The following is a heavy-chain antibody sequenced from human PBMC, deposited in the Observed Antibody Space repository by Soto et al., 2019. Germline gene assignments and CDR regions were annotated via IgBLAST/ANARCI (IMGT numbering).Heavy chain of an antibody. CDR3: AKERGIQLWSYDSEAAWFDT. CDR1: GFTFSSYG. Sequence: GGSLRLSCAASGFTFSSYGMHWVRQAPCKGLAWVAVISYDGSNKDYADSVKGRFTISRDNSKNTLYLQMNSLRAEDTDVYYCAKERGIQLWSYDSEAAWFDTWGQGTLVTVSS. J-gene: IGHJ5*02. D-gene: IGHD5-18*01. V-gene: IGHV3-30*18. CDR2: ISYDGSNK.